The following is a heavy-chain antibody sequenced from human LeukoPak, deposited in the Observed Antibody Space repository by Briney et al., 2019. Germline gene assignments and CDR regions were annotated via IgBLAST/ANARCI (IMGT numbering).Heavy chain of an antibody. J-gene: IGHJ4*02. CDR1: GFTFSSYRMN. CDR2: IYYSGST. CDR3: ARSVYSTNADS. V-gene: IGHV4-39*01. Sequence: GSLRLSCAASGFTFSSYRMNWVRQPPGKGLEWIGTIYYSGSTYYNPSLKSRVTISVDTSKNQLSLKLSSVTAADTAVYYCARSVYSTNADSWGQGTLVTVSS. D-gene: IGHD6-13*01.